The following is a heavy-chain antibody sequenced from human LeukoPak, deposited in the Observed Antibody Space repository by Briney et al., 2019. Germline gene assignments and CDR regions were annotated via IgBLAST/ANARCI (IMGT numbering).Heavy chain of an antibody. CDR2: IYSGGST. Sequence: GSLRLSCAASGFTVSSNYMSWVRQAPGKGLEWVSVIYSGGSTYYADSVKGRFTISRDNSKNTLYLQMNSLRAEDTAVYYCARDTIYYYGMDVWGQGTTVTVSS. CDR1: GFTVSSNY. J-gene: IGHJ6*02. CDR3: ARDTIYYYGMDV. V-gene: IGHV3-53*01.